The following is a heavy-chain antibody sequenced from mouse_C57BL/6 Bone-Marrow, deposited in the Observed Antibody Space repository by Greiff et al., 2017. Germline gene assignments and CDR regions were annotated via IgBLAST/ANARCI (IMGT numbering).Heavy chain of an antibody. CDR2: ISSGSSTI. CDR1: GFTFSDYG. J-gene: IGHJ4*01. V-gene: IGHV5-17*01. D-gene: IGHD1-1*01. Sequence: EVQLVESGGGLVKPGGSLKLSCAASGFTFSDYGMHWVRQAPEKGLEWVAYISSGSSTIYYADTVKGRFTISRDNAKNTLFLQMTSLRSEDTAMYYCARRSHYGSMDYWGQGTSVTVSS. CDR3: ARRSHYGSMDY.